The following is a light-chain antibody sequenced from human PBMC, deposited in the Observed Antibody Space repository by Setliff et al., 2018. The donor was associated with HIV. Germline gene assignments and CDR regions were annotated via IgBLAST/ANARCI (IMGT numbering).Light chain of an antibody. Sequence: QSVLTQPASVSGSPGQSITISCTGTSSDVGGYNYVSWYQQHPGKAPKLMIFDVSKRPSGVSNRFSGSKSGNTVSLTISGLQAEDEADFYCSSYTSSSTLVFGTGTKVTVL. CDR1: SSDVGGYNY. J-gene: IGLJ1*01. V-gene: IGLV2-14*03. CDR2: DVS. CDR3: SSYTSSSTLV.